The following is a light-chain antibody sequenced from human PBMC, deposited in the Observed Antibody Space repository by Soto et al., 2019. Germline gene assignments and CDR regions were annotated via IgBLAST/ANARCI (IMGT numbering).Light chain of an antibody. CDR2: DVS. J-gene: IGLJ1*01. CDR1: SSDVGGYNY. CDR3: DSYTSGSSDV. V-gene: IGLV2-14*01. Sequence: QSVLTQPASVSGSPGQSITISCTGTSSDVGGYNYVSWYQQHPGKAPKLMIYDVSYRPSGVSDRFSGSKSGNTASLTISGLQSEDEADYYCDSYTSGSSDVFGTGTKLPVL.